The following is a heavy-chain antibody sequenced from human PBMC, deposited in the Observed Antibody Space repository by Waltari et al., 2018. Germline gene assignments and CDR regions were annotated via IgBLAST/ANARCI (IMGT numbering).Heavy chain of an antibody. D-gene: IGHD2-21*01. J-gene: IGHJ4*02. V-gene: IGHV3-7*01. CDR3: ASSKPFPKYYFDY. CDR2: IKQDGSEK. Sequence: EVQLVESGGGLVQPGGSLRLSCAASGFTFSSYWMSWVRQAPGKGLEWVANIKQDGSEKYYVDSVKGRFTISRDNAKNSLYLQMNSLRAEDTAVYYCASSKPFPKYYFDYWGQGTLVTVSS. CDR1: GFTFSSYW.